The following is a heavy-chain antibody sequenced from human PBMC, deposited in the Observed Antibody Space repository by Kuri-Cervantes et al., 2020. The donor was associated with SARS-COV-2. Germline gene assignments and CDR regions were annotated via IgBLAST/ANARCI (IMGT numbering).Heavy chain of an antibody. CDR3: AKAKSIAVAGDFDY. CDR2: ISGSGGST. CDR1: GFTFSSYA. V-gene: IGHV3-23*01. D-gene: IGHD6-19*01. Sequence: GESLEISCAASGFTFSSYAMSWVRQAPGKGLEWVSAISGSGGSTYYADSVKGRFTISRDNSKNTLYLQMNSLRAEDTAVYYCAKAKSIAVAGDFDYWGQGTLVTVSS. J-gene: IGHJ4*02.